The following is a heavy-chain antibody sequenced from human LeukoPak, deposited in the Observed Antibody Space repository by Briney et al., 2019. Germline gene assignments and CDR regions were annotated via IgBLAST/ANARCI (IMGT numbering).Heavy chain of an antibody. CDR1: GFTFSSYW. J-gene: IGHJ6*02. CDR2: INSDGSST. CDR3: ARDGVTTNYGMDV. Sequence: GGSLRLSCAASGFTFSSYWMHWVRQAPGKGLVWVSRINSDGSSTSYADSVKGRFTISRDNAKNTLYLQTNSLRAEDTAVYYCARDGVTTNYGMDVWGQGTTATVSS. V-gene: IGHV3-74*01. D-gene: IGHD4-17*01.